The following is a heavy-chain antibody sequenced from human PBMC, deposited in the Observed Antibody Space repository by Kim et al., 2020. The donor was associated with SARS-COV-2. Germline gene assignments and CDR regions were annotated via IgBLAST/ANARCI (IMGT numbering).Heavy chain of an antibody. D-gene: IGHD3-10*01. CDR2: ISAYNGNT. J-gene: IGHJ6*02. Sequence: ASVKVSCKASGYTFTSYGISWVRQAPGQGLEWMGWISAYNGNTNYAQKLQGRVTMTTDTSTSTAYMELRSLRSDDTAVYYCARDISIAGFGELLTPYYYYGMDVWGQGTTVTVSS. CDR1: GYTFTSYG. CDR3: ARDISIAGFGELLTPYYYYGMDV. V-gene: IGHV1-18*04.